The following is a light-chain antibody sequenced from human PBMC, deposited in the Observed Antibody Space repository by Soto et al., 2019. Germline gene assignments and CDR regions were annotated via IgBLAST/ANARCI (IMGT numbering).Light chain of an antibody. CDR3: CSYATPRQ. Sequence: QSALTQPASVSGSPGQSITISCTGTSSDVGGYNYVSWYQQHPGKAPKLMIYEVSNRPSGVSTRFSGSKSGNMASLTISGLQPEDEAEYYCCSYATPRQFGGGTKLTVL. CDR2: EVS. CDR1: SSDVGGYNY. J-gene: IGLJ3*02. V-gene: IGLV2-14*01.